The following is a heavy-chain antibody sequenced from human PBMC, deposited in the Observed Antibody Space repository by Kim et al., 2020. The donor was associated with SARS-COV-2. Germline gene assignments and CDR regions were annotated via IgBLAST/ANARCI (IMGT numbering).Heavy chain of an antibody. V-gene: IGHV3-30*18. CDR2: ISYDGSNK. CDR3: AKAASYLDYFDY. D-gene: IGHD6-6*01. CDR1: GFTFSSYG. Sequence: GGSLRLSCAASGFTFSSYGMHWVRQAPGKGLEWVAVISYDGSNKYYADSVKGRFTISRDNSKNTLYLQMNSLRAEDTAVYYCAKAASYLDYFDYWGQGTPVTVSS. J-gene: IGHJ4*02.